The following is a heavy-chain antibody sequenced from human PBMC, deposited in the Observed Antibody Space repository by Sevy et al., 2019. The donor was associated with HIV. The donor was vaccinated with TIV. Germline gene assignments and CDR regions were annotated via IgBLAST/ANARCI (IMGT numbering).Heavy chain of an antibody. D-gene: IGHD3-9*01. CDR1: GGSFSGYY. CDR3: ARGSLDYDILTGPDRFDY. Sequence: SETLSLTCAVYGGSFSGYYWSWIRQPPRKGLEWIGEINHSGSTNYNPSLKSRVTISVDTSKNQFSLKLSSVTAADTAVYYCARGSLDYDILTGPDRFDYWGQGTLVTVSS. J-gene: IGHJ4*02. V-gene: IGHV4-34*01. CDR2: INHSGST.